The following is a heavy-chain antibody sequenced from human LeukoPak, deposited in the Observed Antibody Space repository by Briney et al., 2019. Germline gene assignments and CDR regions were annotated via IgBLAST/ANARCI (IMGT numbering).Heavy chain of an antibody. D-gene: IGHD6-19*01. CDR2: IYNGGSP. CDR1: GDSVRSYS. V-gene: IGHV4-59*02. CDR3: ARNKGVAARHDY. Sequence: SETLSLTCTVSGDSVRSYSWSWLRQPPGKGLEYIGHIYNGGSPTYNPSLMGRLTMSVDTAKNQLSLHLTSVTTADTALYFCARNKGVAARHDYWGQGTLVIVSS. J-gene: IGHJ4*02.